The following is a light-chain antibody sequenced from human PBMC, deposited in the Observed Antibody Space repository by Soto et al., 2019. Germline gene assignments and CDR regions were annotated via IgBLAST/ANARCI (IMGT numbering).Light chain of an antibody. CDR1: SSNIGSNY. J-gene: IGLJ3*02. CDR2: SNN. V-gene: IGLV1-47*02. Sequence: QSVLTQPPSTSGTPGQRVTIFCSGSSSNIGSNYVYWYQQLPGTAPKLLIYSNNQRPSGVPDRFSGSKSGTSVSLAIGGLRPEDEADYYCAAWDDSLSGWVFGGGTKVTVL. CDR3: AAWDDSLSGWV.